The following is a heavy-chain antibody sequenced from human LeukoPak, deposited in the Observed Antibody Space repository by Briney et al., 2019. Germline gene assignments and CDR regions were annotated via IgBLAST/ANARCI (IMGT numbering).Heavy chain of an antibody. D-gene: IGHD1-26*01. CDR1: GFTFSSYS. Sequence: PGGSLRLSCAASGFTFSSYSMNWVRQAPGKGLEWVSYISSSSSTIYYADSVKGRFTISRDNAKNSLYLQMNSLRAEDTAVYYCARDLRGSYGDYFDYWGQGTLVTVSS. J-gene: IGHJ4*02. CDR2: ISSSSSTI. V-gene: IGHV3-48*04. CDR3: ARDLRGSYGDYFDY.